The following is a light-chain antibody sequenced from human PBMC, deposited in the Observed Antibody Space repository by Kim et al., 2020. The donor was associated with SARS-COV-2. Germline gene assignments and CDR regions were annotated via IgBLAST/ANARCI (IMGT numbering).Light chain of an antibody. J-gene: IGLJ1*01. CDR1: SSNIGSNY. CDR3: AAWDDSLSGYL. CDR2: RNN. V-gene: IGLV1-47*01. Sequence: QGVTISCSGRSSNIGSNYVYWYQQFPGTAPKVRIYRNNQRPSGVPDRFSGSKSGTSASLAISGLRSEDEADYYCAAWDDSLSGYLFGTGTKVTVL.